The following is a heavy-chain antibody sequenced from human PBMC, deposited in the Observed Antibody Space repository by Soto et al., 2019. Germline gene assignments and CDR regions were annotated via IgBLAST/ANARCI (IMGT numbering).Heavy chain of an antibody. V-gene: IGHV1-3*01. Sequence: ASVKVSCKASGYTFSSYAMHWVRQAPGQRLEWMGWINAGNGNTKYSQKFQGRVTITPDTSKNQLSLQLNSVTPEDTAVYFCARDSSGWHWYFDLWGRGTLVTVSS. CDR1: GYTFSSYA. CDR2: INAGNGNT. CDR3: ARDSSGWHWYFDL. J-gene: IGHJ2*01. D-gene: IGHD6-19*01.